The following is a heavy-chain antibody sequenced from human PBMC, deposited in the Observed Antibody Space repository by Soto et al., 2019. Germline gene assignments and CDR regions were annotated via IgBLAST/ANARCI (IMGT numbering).Heavy chain of an antibody. J-gene: IGHJ4*02. CDR1: EFAVINYF. CDR2: ISNGGDT. Sequence: EVQLVEYGGGLVQPGGSARLSCAASEFAVINYFMAWVRQAPGKGLEWVSVISNGGDTYYADSVKGRFTISRDNSKNTLYLQMNTLRAEDTAVYYCARDEFGGAYDCWHGGQGTLVIVSS. D-gene: IGHD3-3*01. V-gene: IGHV3-66*01. CDR3: ARDEFGGAYDCWH.